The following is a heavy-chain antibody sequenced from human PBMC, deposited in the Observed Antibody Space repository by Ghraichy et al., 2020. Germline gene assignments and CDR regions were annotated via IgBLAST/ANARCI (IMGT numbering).Heavy chain of an antibody. D-gene: IGHD2-15*01. J-gene: IGHJ4*02. CDR2: ISVSATII. Sequence: LSLTCEASGFTFSSYEMNWVRQAPGKGLEWVSYISVSATIIYYTDSVEGRFTISRDNAKNSLYLQMNSLRAEDTAVYYCARDSGAYYFDRWGQGTLVTVSS. CDR3: ARDSGAYYFDR. CDR1: GFTFSSYE. V-gene: IGHV3-48*03.